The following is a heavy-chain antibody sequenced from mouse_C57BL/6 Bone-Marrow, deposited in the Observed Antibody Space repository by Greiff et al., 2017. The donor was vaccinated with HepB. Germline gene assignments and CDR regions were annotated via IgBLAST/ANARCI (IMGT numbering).Heavy chain of an antibody. D-gene: IGHD1-1*01. CDR2: IDPNSGGT. Sequence: QVHVKQPGAELVKPGASVKLSCKASGYTFTSYWMHWVKQRPGRGLEWIGRIDPNSGGTKYNEKFKSKATLTVDKPSSTAYMQLSSLTSEDSAVYYCARRRGGLLLRFAYWGQGTLVTVSA. V-gene: IGHV1-72*01. CDR1: GYTFTSYW. CDR3: ARRRGGLLLRFAY. J-gene: IGHJ3*01.